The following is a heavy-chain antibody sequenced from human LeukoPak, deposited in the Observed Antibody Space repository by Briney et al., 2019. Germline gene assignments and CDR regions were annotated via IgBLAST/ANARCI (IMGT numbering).Heavy chain of an antibody. Sequence: IPSETLSLTCTVSGGSITSSIDYWGWVRQPPGKGLEWIATIYYSTSTQYNPSLKSRVTMSVDTSKNQFFLKLSSMTAADTAVYYCARHQCSGTRCYNFYFYGMDVWGQGTTVTVSS. J-gene: IGHJ6*02. CDR2: IYYSTST. CDR3: ARHQCSGTRCYNFYFYGMDV. V-gene: IGHV4-39*01. D-gene: IGHD2-2*02. CDR1: GGSITSSIDY.